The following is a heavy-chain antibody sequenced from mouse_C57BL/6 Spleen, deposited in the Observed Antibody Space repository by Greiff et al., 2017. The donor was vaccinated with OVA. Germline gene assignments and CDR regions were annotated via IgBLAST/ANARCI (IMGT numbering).Heavy chain of an antibody. J-gene: IGHJ3*01. Sequence: HVHLNHSGAELVKPGASVKISCKASGYAFSSYWMNWVKQRPGKGLEWIGQIYPGDGDTNYNGKFKGKATLTADKSSSTAYMQLSSLTSEDSAVYFCARNWDAWFAYWGQGTLVTVSA. CDR3: ARNWDAWFAY. CDR1: GYAFSSYW. V-gene: IGHV1-80*01. CDR2: IYPGDGDT. D-gene: IGHD4-1*01.